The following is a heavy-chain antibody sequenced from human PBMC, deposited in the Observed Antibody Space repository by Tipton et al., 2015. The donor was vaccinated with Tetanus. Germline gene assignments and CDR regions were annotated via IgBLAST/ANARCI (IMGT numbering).Heavy chain of an antibody. Sequence: LRLSCTVSGGSITPYYWSWIRQSSGKGLEWIGYIYHSGSTNYNPSLKSRVTISVDTSKNQFSLNLNSVTAADTAVYYCARGDYTLYGRIFFDFWGQGSLVTVSS. V-gene: IGHV4-4*09. CDR2: IYHSGST. J-gene: IGHJ4*02. CDR3: ARGDYTLYGRIFFDF. D-gene: IGHD4-17*01. CDR1: GGSITPYY.